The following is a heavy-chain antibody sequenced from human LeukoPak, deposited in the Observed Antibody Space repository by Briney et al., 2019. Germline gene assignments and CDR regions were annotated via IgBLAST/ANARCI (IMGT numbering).Heavy chain of an antibody. CDR2: ISYDGSNK. D-gene: IGHD2-15*01. CDR1: GFTFSSYG. V-gene: IGHV3-30*03. CDR3: VPPLVLVVAATNNY. Sequence: PGRSLRLSCAASGFTFSSYGMHWVRQAPGKGLEWVAVISYDGSNKYYADSVKGRFTISRDNSKNTLYLQMNSLRAEDTAVYYCVPPLVLVVAATNNYGGQGPLVTVSS. J-gene: IGHJ4*02.